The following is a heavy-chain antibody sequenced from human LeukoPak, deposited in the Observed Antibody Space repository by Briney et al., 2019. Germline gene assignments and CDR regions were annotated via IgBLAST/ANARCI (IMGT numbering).Heavy chain of an antibody. D-gene: IGHD1-26*01. Sequence: GGSLRLSCAASGFTFNNYAMSWVRQAPGKGLEWVSFIGGDAVTTYYADSVKGRFTIPRDNSKNTLYLQMNSLRAEDTAVYYCARDPGGYSGSSPRHARFDYWGQGTLVTVSS. CDR3: ARDPGGYSGSSPRHARFDY. J-gene: IGHJ4*02. CDR2: IGGDAVTT. V-gene: IGHV3-23*01. CDR1: GFTFNNYA.